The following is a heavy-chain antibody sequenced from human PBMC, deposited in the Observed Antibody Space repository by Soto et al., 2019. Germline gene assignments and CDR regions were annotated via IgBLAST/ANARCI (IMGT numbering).Heavy chain of an antibody. CDR2: FYFSGST. D-gene: IGHD3-22*01. J-gene: IGHJ6*02. CDR3: ARHPSRRYYDSSGYYYPLVYGMDV. V-gene: IGHV4-59*08. CDR1: GGSISSYY. Sequence: SETLSLTCTVSGGSISSYYWSWIRQPPGKGLEWIRYFYFSGSTNYNPSLKSRVTISVDKSKNQFSLKLSFVTAADTAVYYCARHPSRRYYDSSGYYYPLVYGMDVWGQGTTVTVSS.